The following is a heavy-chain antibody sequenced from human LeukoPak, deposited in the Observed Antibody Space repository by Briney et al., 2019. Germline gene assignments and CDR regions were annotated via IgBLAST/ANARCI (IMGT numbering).Heavy chain of an antibody. CDR3: TKDASYARENDNSGFFID. V-gene: IGHV3-23*01. CDR2: MSGGGDSD. Sequence: GGSLRLSCAASGFTFTSYAMSWVRQTPGKGLEWVASMSGGGDSDYYADSVKGRFTVSRDKSKNTLYVQMNSLRADDAAVYYCTKDASYARENDNSGFFIDWGQGTLVTVSS. J-gene: IGHJ4*02. CDR1: GFTFTSYA. D-gene: IGHD3-22*01.